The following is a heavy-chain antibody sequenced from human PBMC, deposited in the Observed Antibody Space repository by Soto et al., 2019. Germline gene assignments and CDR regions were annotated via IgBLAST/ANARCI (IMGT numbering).Heavy chain of an antibody. V-gene: IGHV4-59*01. CDR1: GGSISSYY. CDR2: IYYSGST. Sequence: SETLSLTCTVSGGSISSYYWSWIRQPPGKGLEWIGYIYYSGSTNYNPSLKSRVTISVDTSKNQFSLKLSSVTAADTAVYYCARIEIESGIHLDYWGQGTLVTVPQ. CDR3: ARIEIESGIHLDY. J-gene: IGHJ4*02. D-gene: IGHD2-21*01.